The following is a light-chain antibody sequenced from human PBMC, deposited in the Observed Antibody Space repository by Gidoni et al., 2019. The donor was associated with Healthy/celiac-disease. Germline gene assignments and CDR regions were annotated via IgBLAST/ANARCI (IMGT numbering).Light chain of an antibody. J-gene: IGKJ1*01. CDR3: QKYGSSRKT. CDR1: QSVSSSY. CDR2: GAS. Sequence: IVLTHSPGTLSLSPGERATLSCRASQSVSSSYLAWYQQKPGQAPRLLIYGASSRATGIPDRFSGSGAGTDCTLNISRLELEEFAVYYCQKYGSSRKTFGQGTKVEIK. V-gene: IGKV3-20*01.